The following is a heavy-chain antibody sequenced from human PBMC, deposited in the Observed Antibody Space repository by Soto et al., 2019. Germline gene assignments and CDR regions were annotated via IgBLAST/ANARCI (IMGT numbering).Heavy chain of an antibody. D-gene: IGHD6-6*01. V-gene: IGHV3-13*01. CDR3: ARGGRIAARPPGAGYYYYGMDV. CDR1: EFTFSNYA. CDR2: IGTAGDT. J-gene: IGHJ6*02. Sequence: QPGGSLRLSCAASEFTFSNYAMSWFRQAPGKGLEWVSAIGTAGDTYYPGSVKGRFTISRENAKNSLYLQMNSLRAGDTAVYYCARGGRIAARPPGAGYYYYGMDVWGQGTTVTVSS.